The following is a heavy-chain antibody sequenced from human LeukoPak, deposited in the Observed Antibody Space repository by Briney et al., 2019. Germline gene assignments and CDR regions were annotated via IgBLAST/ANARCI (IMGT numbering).Heavy chain of an antibody. Sequence: SGPALVKPTQTLTLTCTFSGFSLSTSGMRVSWIRQPPGKALEWLARIDWDDDKFYSTSLKTRLTTSKDTSKNQVVLTMTNMDPVDTATYYCARTPYCGGDCYVDYWGQGTLVTVSS. V-gene: IGHV2-70*04. D-gene: IGHD2-21*02. CDR1: GFSLSTSGMR. CDR2: IDWDDDK. CDR3: ARTPYCGGDCYVDY. J-gene: IGHJ4*02.